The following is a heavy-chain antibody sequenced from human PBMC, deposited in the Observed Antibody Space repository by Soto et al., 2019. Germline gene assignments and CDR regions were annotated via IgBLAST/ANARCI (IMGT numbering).Heavy chain of an antibody. Sequence: LRLSCSASGFTFSTYAMHWVRQAPGKGLEYGSAISINGGSTYYADAVKGRFTISRDNSKNTLYLQMSSLRTADTAIYYCVKGGITMVRGVLFAYWGQGTPVTVSS. CDR1: GFTFSTYA. J-gene: IGHJ4*02. CDR3: VKGGITMVRGVLFAY. V-gene: IGHV3-64D*06. CDR2: ISINGGST. D-gene: IGHD3-10*01.